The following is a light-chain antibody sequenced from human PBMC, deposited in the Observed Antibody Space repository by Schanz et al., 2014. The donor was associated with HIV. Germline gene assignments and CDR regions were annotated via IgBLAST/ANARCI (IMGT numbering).Light chain of an antibody. CDR1: QSVSSNF. CDR3: QQYGSPSWT. J-gene: IGKJ1*01. V-gene: IGKV3-20*01. Sequence: EIVLTQSPGTLSLSLGERATLSCRASQSVSSNFLAWYQQKPNQAPRLLIFGASNRATGIPDRFSGSESGTDFTLTISRVEPEDYAVYYCQQYGSPSWTFGQGTRVDVK. CDR2: GAS.